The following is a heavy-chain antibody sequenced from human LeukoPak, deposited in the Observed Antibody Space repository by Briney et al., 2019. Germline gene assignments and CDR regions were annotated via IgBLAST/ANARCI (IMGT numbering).Heavy chain of an antibody. J-gene: IGHJ4*02. CDR3: ARGRASAFDY. Sequence: SQTLSLTCVISGDSLSSSGDASNWIRQSPSGRLEWLGRTYQTSKWSSDYALSVRSRITVDPDTSKNQCSLQLYSVTPEDTAVYYCARGRASAFDYWDQGTLVTVSS. V-gene: IGHV6-1*01. CDR2: TYQTSKWSS. D-gene: IGHD6-13*01. CDR1: GDSLSSSGDA.